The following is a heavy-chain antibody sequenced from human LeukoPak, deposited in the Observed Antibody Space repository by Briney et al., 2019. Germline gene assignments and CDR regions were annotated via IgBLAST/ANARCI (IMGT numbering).Heavy chain of an antibody. J-gene: IGHJ4*02. CDR1: GFTFSSYS. CDR3: ARTVSGYDPYYFDY. CDR2: IKQDGSEK. V-gene: IGHV3-7*01. Sequence: PGGSLRLSCAASGFTFSSYSMNWVRQAPGKGLEWVANIKQDGSEKYYVDSVKGRFTISRDNAKNSLYLQMNSLRAEDTAVYYCARTVSGYDPYYFDYWGQGTLVTVSS. D-gene: IGHD5-12*01.